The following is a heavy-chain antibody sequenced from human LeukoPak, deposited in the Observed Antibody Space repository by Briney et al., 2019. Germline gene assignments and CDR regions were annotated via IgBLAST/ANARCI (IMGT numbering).Heavy chain of an antibody. CDR2: INPNSGVT. D-gene: IGHD6-19*01. CDR3: ARVGSGGWYHWFDP. Sequence: GASVKVSCKASGYTVTGYYMHWVRQAPGQGLEWMGWINPNSGVTGSAQKFQGRVTMTRDKSISTVYMELSRLTSDDTAVYFCARVGSGGWYHWFDPWGQGTLVTVSS. J-gene: IGHJ5*02. V-gene: IGHV1-2*02. CDR1: GYTVTGYY.